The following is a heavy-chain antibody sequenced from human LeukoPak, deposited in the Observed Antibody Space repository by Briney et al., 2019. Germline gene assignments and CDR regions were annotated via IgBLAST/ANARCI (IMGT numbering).Heavy chain of an antibody. CDR2: IRYDGSNK. V-gene: IGHV3-30*02. D-gene: IGHD3-3*01. CDR3: AKDSLPYDFWSGYYTGYGVTQIDY. Sequence: GGSLRLSCAASGFTFSSYGMHWVRQAPGKVLEWVAFIRYDGSNKYYADSVKGRFTISRDNSKNTLYLQMNSLRAEDTAVYYCAKDSLPYDFWSGYYTGYGVTQIDYWGQGTLVTVSS. J-gene: IGHJ4*02. CDR1: GFTFSSYG.